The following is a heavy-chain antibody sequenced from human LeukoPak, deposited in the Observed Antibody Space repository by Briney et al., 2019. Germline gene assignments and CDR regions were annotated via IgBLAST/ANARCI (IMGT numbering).Heavy chain of an antibody. CDR3: ARHVSDCSACSCYSYFDP. J-gene: IGHJ5*02. V-gene: IGHV4-39*01. CDR2: FQYGGAT. D-gene: IGHD2-15*01. Sequence: SSETLSLTCTVSGDSISRSSSYWGWIRQPPGKGLEWIGSFQYGGATYYNPSLKSRVTKSVDTSKNQFSLKLNSVTAADTAVYHCARHVSDCSACSCYSYFDPWGQGTLVTVSS. CDR1: GDSISRSSSY.